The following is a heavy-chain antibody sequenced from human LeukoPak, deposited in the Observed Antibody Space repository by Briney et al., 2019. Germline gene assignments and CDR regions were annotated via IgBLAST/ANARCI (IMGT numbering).Heavy chain of an antibody. Sequence: GGXLRLSCAASGFTFSFSAMSWVRQAPGKGLEWVSTISDSGRTTYYAESVKGRFTISRDNSKSTLYLQMNSLRADDTAVYFCATPLFTSGWHYFDYWGQGTLVTVSS. D-gene: IGHD6-19*01. V-gene: IGHV3-23*01. J-gene: IGHJ4*02. CDR3: ATPLFTSGWHYFDY. CDR2: ISDSGRTT. CDR1: GFTFSFSA.